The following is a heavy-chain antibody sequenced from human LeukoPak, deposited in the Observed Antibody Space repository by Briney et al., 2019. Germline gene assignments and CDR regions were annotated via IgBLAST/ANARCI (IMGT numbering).Heavy chain of an antibody. J-gene: IGHJ4*02. CDR3: ARVKTVTTFTVVDY. D-gene: IGHD4-11*01. CDR1: GFTFSTYA. CDR2: ISYDGSNT. Sequence: GGSLRLSCAASGFTFSTYAMHWVRQAPGKGLEWVAVISYDGSNTYSADSVKGRFTISRDNSKNTLYLQMNSLRAEDTAVYYCARVKTVTTFTVVDYWGQGTLVTVSS. V-gene: IGHV3-30*14.